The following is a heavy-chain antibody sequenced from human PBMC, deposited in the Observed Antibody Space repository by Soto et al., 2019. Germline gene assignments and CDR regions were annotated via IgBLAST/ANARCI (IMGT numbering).Heavy chain of an antibody. CDR3: ARATSTSIAATRAPFDY. D-gene: IGHD6-6*01. V-gene: IGHV3-21*01. Sequence: PGGSLRLSCAASGFTFSSHSMNWVRQAPGKGLEWVSSISSSSSYIYYADSVKGRFTISRDNAKNSLYLQMNSLRAEDTAVYYCARATSTSIAATRAPFDYWGQGTLVTVSS. CDR2: ISSSSSYI. CDR1: GFTFSSHS. J-gene: IGHJ4*02.